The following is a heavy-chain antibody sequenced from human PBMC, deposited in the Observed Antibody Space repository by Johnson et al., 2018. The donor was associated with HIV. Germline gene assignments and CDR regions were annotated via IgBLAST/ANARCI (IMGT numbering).Heavy chain of an antibody. CDR1: GFTFSSYA. Sequence: VQLVESGGGLVQPGGSLRLSCAASGFTFSSYAMHWVRQAPGKGLEYVSAISSNGGSTYYANSVKGRFTISRDNSKNTLYLQMNSLRAEDTAVYYCAKSIAAAGTNAFDIWGQGQWSPSLQ. CDR3: AKSIAAAGTNAFDI. J-gene: IGHJ3*02. V-gene: IGHV3-64*01. CDR2: ISSNGGST. D-gene: IGHD6-13*01.